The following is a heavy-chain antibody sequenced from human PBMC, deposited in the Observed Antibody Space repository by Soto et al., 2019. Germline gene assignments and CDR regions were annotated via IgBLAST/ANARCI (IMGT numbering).Heavy chain of an antibody. Sequence: GGSLRLSCAASGFTVSSNYMSWVRQAPGKGLEWVSVIYSGGSTYYADSVKGRFTISRDNSKNTLYLQMNSLRAEDTAVYYCARDGPVVGGGEDLYYFDYWGQGTLVTVSS. CDR2: IYSGGST. J-gene: IGHJ4*02. CDR1: GFTVSSNY. D-gene: IGHD3-16*01. CDR3: ARDGPVVGGGEDLYYFDY. V-gene: IGHV3-53*01.